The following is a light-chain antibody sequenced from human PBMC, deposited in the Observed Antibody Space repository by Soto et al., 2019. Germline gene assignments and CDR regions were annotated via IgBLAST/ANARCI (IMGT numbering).Light chain of an antibody. CDR2: VAS. Sequence: VQVTQTPSSVSASIGHRVTITCRASQGISSWLAWYQQKPGKAPKLLISVASSLQSGVPLRFSGSGSGTEFTLTISSLQPEDFATYYCQQSNSFPLTFAQGTRLEI. CDR3: QQSNSFPLT. CDR1: QGISSW. J-gene: IGKJ5*01. V-gene: IGKV1D-12*01.